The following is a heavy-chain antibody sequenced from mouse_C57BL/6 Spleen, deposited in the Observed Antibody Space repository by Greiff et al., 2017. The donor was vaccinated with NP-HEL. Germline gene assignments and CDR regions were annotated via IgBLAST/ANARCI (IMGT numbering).Heavy chain of an antibody. V-gene: IGHV5-17*01. CDR1: GFTFSDYG. D-gene: IGHD2-1*01. CDR2: ISSGSSTI. CDR3: ASYGNYGYFDV. Sequence: EVMLVESGGGLVKPGGSLKLSCAASGFTFSDYGMHWVRRAPEKGLEWVAYISSGSSTIYYADTVKGRFTISRDNAKNTLFLQMTSLRSEDTAMYYCASYGNYGYFDVWGTGTTVTVSS. J-gene: IGHJ1*03.